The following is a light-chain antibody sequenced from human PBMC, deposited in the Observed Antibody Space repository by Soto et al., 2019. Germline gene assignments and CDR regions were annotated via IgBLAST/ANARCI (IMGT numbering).Light chain of an antibody. CDR1: SSNIGAGYD. CDR3: QSYDSSLSGSL. V-gene: IGLV1-40*01. J-gene: IGLJ3*02. Sequence: QSVLTQPPSVSGAPGQRVTISCTGSSSNIGAGYDVHWYQHLPGKAPKLLIYANKNRPSGVPDRSSGSKSGTSASLAITGLQAEDEADYYCQSYDSSLSGSLFGGGTKVTV. CDR2: ANK.